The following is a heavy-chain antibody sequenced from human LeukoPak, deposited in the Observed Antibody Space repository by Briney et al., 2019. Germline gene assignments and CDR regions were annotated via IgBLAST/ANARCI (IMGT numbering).Heavy chain of an antibody. J-gene: IGHJ4*02. Sequence: GGSLRLSCAAAGLTFSNYGMHWVRQAPGKGLQWVAYIRYDGRNKYSADSVKGRFTIYRDNSKSTLYLQMNSLRPEDTAVYYCAKGGSNNWSFDNWGQGTLVTVSS. V-gene: IGHV3-30*02. CDR1: GLTFSNYG. CDR3: AKGGSNNWSFDN. D-gene: IGHD1-1*01. CDR2: IRYDGRNK.